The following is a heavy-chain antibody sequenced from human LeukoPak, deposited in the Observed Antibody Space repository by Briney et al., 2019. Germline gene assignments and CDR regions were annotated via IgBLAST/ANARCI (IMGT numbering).Heavy chain of an antibody. V-gene: IGHV3-30*02. Sequence: PGGSLRLSCAASGFTFSSYGMHWVRQAPGKGLEWVAFIRYDGTEKHYADSVEGRFTISRDNSKNTLHLQMSSLRPEDTAVYYCARAVIAARPHWFDPWGQGTLVTVSS. CDR3: ARAVIAARPHWFDP. CDR1: GFTFSSYG. CDR2: IRYDGTEK. D-gene: IGHD6-6*01. J-gene: IGHJ5*02.